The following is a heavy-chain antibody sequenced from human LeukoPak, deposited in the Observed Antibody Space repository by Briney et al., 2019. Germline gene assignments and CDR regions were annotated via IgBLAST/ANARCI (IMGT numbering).Heavy chain of an antibody. V-gene: IGHV3-33*01. D-gene: IGHD1-26*01. Sequence: RGSLRLSCAASGFTSSSYGMHWVRQAPGKGLEWVAVIWYDGSHKYYADSVKGRFTISRDNSKNTLYLQMNSLRAEDTAVYYCAREEIGSGSSFDYWGQGTLVTVSS. CDR2: IWYDGSHK. CDR3: AREEIGSGSSFDY. CDR1: GFTSSSYG. J-gene: IGHJ4*02.